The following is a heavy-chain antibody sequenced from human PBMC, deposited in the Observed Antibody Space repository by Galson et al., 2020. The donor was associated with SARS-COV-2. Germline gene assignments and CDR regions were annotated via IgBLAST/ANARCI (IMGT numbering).Heavy chain of an antibody. D-gene: IGHD4-17*01. J-gene: IGHJ5*02. CDR2: INPSGGST. CDR3: ARGYGDLDH. CDR1: GYTFTSYY. V-gene: IGHV1-46*01. Sequence: ASVKVSCKASGYTFTSYYMNWVRQAPGQGLEWVGIINPSGGSTSYAQKFQGRVTMTRDRSTSTFYMELSSLRSEDTALYYCARGYGDLDHWGQGTLVTVSS.